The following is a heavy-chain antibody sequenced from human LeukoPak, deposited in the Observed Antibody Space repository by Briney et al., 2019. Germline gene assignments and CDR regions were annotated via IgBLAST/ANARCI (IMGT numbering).Heavy chain of an antibody. Sequence: SETLSLTCTVSGGSISSSSYYWGWIRQPPGKGLEWIGSIYYSGSTYYNPSLKSRVAISVDTSKNQFSLKLSSVTAADTAMYYCARQRTRRAVAAGEDYWGQGTLVTVSS. CDR2: IYYSGST. CDR1: GGSISSSSYY. CDR3: ARQRTRRAVAAGEDY. V-gene: IGHV4-39*01. J-gene: IGHJ4*02. D-gene: IGHD6-19*01.